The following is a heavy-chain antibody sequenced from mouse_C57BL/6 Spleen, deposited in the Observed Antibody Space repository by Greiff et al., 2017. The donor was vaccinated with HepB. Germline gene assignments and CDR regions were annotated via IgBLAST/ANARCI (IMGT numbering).Heavy chain of an antibody. CDR3: ARGRGIYYGY. CDR2: INPSNGGT. Sequence: VQLQQSGTELVKPGASVKLSCKASGYTFTSYWMNWVKQRPGQGLEWIGDINPSNGGTNYNEKFKSKATLTVDKSSSTAYMQLSSLTSEDSAVYDCARGRGIYYGYWGQGTTLTVSA. J-gene: IGHJ2*01. V-gene: IGHV1-53*01. CDR1: GYTFTSYW.